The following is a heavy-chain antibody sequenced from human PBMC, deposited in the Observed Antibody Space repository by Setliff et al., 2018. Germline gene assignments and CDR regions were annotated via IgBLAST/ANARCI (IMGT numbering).Heavy chain of an antibody. V-gene: IGHV1-18*01. Sequence: ASVKVSCKASGYTFTNYGITWVRQAPGQGLEWMGWIFPKTGNTNYAHKLQGRVSMTTDTSTNTAYLDLRSLRSDDTAVYYCESLVRYCSRTSCQRTSGDEVWGQGTLVTVSS. CDR1: GYTFTNYG. J-gene: IGHJ4*02. D-gene: IGHD2-8*01. CDR3: ESLVRYCSRTSCQRTSGDEV. CDR2: IFPKTGNT.